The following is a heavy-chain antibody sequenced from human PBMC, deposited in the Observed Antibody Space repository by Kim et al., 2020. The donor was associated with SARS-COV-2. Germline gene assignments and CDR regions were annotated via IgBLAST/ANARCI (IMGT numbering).Heavy chain of an antibody. D-gene: IGHD2-2*01. CDR2: IYNVGDT. V-gene: IGHV4-59*13. CDR3: GKSRGLVPGDSHGLDV. Sequence: SETLSLTCSVSGGSITNYYWTWMRQPPGKGLEWIGCIYNVGDTSYNPSLNPSLKSRVTISVDTSESQFSLELSSVTAADTAVYYCGKSRGLVPGDSHGLDVWGQGTTVTVSS. CDR1: GGSITNYY. J-gene: IGHJ6*02.